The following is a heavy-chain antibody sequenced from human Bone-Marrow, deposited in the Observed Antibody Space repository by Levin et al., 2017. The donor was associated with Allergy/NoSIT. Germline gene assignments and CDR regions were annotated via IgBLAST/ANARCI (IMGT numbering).Heavy chain of an antibody. Sequence: ASVKVSCKASGYTFTSYGISWVRQAPGQGLEWMGWISAYNGNTNYAQKLQGRVTMTTDTSTSTAYMELRSLRSDDTAVYYCARASAQGYCSSTSCPQGDYWGQGTLVTVSS. CDR2: ISAYNGNT. CDR1: GYTFTSYG. D-gene: IGHD2-2*01. J-gene: IGHJ4*02. CDR3: ARASAQGYCSSTSCPQGDY. V-gene: IGHV1-18*01.